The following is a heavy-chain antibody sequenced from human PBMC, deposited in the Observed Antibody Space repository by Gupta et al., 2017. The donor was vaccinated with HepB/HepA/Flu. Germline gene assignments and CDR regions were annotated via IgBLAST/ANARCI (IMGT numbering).Heavy chain of an antibody. D-gene: IGHD3/OR15-3a*01. V-gene: IGHV3-48*02. CDR3: ARDGAGTGDYSYYYYMDV. J-gene: IGHJ6*03. Sequence: EVQLVESGGGLVQPGGSLRLSCAASGFTFRSYSMNWVRQAPGKGLEWVSYISSSSTTIRYAESVKGRLTISRDNAKHSLHLQMNSLTDADTAVYYCARDGAGTGDYSYYYYMDVWGTGTTVTVSS. CDR1: GFTFRSYS. CDR2: ISSSSTTI.